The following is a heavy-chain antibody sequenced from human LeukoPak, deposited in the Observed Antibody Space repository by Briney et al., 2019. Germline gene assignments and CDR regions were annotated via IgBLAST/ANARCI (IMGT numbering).Heavy chain of an antibody. CDR2: IIPIFGTA. D-gene: IGHD1/OR15-1a*01. CDR1: GGTLRSYA. CDR3: ARKSGEEQYFDY. J-gene: IGHJ4*02. Sequence: ASVKVSCKASGGTLRSYAIIWVRQAPGQGLEWMGGIIPIFGTANYAQKFQGRGTITTDKSTSTAYMELSSLRSEDTAVYYTARKSGEEQYFDYWGKGTLVTVSS. V-gene: IGHV1-69*05.